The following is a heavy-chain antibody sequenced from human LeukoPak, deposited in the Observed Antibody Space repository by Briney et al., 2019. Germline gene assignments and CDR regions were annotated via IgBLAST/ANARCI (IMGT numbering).Heavy chain of an antibody. CDR3: ARGRDSSGYPF. Sequence: GGSLRLSCGASGFTFSSYSMNWVGQSPGKGLEWVSSISRSSSYIYYADSVKGRFTISRDNAKNSLYLQMNRLRAEDTAVYYRARGRDSSGYPFWGQGPLVTVSS. CDR1: GFTFSSYS. J-gene: IGHJ4*02. CDR2: ISRSSSYI. V-gene: IGHV3-21*01. D-gene: IGHD3-22*01.